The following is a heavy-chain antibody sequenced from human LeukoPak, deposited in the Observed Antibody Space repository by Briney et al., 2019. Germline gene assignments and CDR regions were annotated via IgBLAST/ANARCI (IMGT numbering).Heavy chain of an antibody. D-gene: IGHD1-26*01. J-gene: IGHJ6*03. CDR2: MNPNSGNS. V-gene: IGHV1-8*02. CDR3: ATGGTYSNYYHMDV. CDR1: GYTFTSYY. Sequence: ASVKVSCKASGYTFTSYYMHWVRQATGQGLEWMGWMNPNSGNSGYAQKFQGRVTLTWSTSISTASMELSSLTSDDTAVYYCATGGTYSNYYHMDVWGKGTTVTVSS.